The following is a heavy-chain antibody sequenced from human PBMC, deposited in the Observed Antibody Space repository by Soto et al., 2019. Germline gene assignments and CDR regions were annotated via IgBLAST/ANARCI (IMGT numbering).Heavy chain of an antibody. CDR1: GFTFSPYT. J-gene: IGHJ4*02. D-gene: IGHD2-21*02. V-gene: IGHV3-30-3*01. CDR3: ARGGGFCGADCYKGGIDY. Sequence: QVHLVESGGGVVQPGRSLRLSCAASGFTFSPYTMHWVRQTPGKGLEWVAVISYDGSDKYYADSVRGRFTISRDNSKNTVFLQMNSLRVEDTALYYCARGGGFCGADCYKGGIDYWGQGALVTVSS. CDR2: ISYDGSDK.